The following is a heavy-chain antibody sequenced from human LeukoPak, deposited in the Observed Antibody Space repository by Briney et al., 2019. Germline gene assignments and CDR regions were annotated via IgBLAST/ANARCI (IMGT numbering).Heavy chain of an antibody. CDR3: ARESITGDRDFDY. V-gene: IGHV3-48*01. J-gene: IGHJ4*02. D-gene: IGHD7-27*01. CDR1: GFTFSGYS. CDR2: ITSGSRTI. Sequence: GGSLRLSCAASGFTFSGYSMNWVRQAPGRWLEWLSYITSGSRTIFYGDSVKGRFIISRDNAKNSLYLLMNSLRADDTAVYYCARESITGDRDFDYWGQGTLITVSS.